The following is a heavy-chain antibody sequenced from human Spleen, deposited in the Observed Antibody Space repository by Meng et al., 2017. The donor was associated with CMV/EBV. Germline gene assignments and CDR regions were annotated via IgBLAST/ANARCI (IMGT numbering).Heavy chain of an antibody. J-gene: IGHJ6*02. V-gene: IGHV1-8*01. Sequence: ASVKVSCKASEYTFTSSDINWVRQAPGQGLEWMGAMNPNTGNRNYARKLQGRVTLTRNTSTSTAYMELSSLRSEDTAVYYGASRLTYNFGSGRYSYGMDVWGQGTTVTVSS. CDR3: ASRLTYNFGSGRYSYGMDV. CDR1: EYTFTSSD. D-gene: IGHD3-10*01. CDR2: MNPNTGNR.